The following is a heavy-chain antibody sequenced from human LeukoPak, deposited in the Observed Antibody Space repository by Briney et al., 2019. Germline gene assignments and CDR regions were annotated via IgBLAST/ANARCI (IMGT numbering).Heavy chain of an antibody. CDR1: GFTFSDHY. CDR3: ARASHSGSYFFY. CDR2: SRNKANSYTT. Sequence: GGSLRLSCGASGFTFSDHYMDWVRQTPGKGLEWVGRSRNKANSYTTEYAASVKGRFAISRDDSKNSLFLQMNSLKTDDTAVYYCARASHSGSYFFYWGQGTLVTVSS. D-gene: IGHD1-26*01. J-gene: IGHJ4*02. V-gene: IGHV3-72*01.